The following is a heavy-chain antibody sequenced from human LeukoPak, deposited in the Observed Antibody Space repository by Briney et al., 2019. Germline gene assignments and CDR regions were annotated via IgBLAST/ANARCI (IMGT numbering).Heavy chain of an antibody. CDR3: ARNLVVVPAAPYYYYGMDV. Sequence: ASVKVSCKASGYTFTSYAISWVRQAPGQGLEWMGRIIPILGIANYAQKFQGRVTITADKSTSTAYMELSSLRSEDTAVYYCARNLVVVPAAPYYYYGMDVWGQGTTVTVSS. CDR1: GYTFTSYA. V-gene: IGHV1-69*04. CDR2: IIPILGIA. D-gene: IGHD2-2*01. J-gene: IGHJ6*02.